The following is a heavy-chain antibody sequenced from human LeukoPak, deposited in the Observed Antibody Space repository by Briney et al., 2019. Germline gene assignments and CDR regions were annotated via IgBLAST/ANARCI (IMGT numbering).Heavy chain of an antibody. CDR3: AREDDDCSSTSCYNP. D-gene: IGHD2-2*01. CDR2: IYYSGST. CDR1: GGSISSYY. J-gene: IGHJ5*02. V-gene: IGHV4-59*01. Sequence: PSETLSLTCTVSGGSISSYYWSWIRQPPGKGLEWIGYIYYSGSTNYNPSLKSRVTISVDTSENQFSLKLSSVTAADTAVYYCAREDDDCSSTSCYNPWGQGTLVTVSS.